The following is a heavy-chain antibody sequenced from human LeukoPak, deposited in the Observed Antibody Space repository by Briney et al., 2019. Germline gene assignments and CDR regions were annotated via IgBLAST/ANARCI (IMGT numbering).Heavy chain of an antibody. J-gene: IGHJ4*02. CDR1: GGSVSSGSYY. CDR2: IYYSGST. V-gene: IGHV4-61*01. Sequence: PSETLSLTCTVSGGSVSSGSYYWSWIRQPPGKGLEWIGYIYYSGSTNYNPSLKSRVTISVDTSKNQFSLKLSSVTAADTAVYYCAGGYSNYFDYWGQGTLVTVSS. CDR3: AGGYSNYFDY. D-gene: IGHD4-11*01.